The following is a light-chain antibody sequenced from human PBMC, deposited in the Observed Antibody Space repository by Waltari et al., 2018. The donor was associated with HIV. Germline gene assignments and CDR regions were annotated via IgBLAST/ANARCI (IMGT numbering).Light chain of an antibody. Sequence: EIVLTQSPGTLSLSPGERVTISCRASQSVPANYVAWYQQKPAQAPRLLIYAASSMATGIPDRFSGGGSGTDFTLTINSLEPEDFAVYFCQQYGSSLFTFGPWTKVDLK. CDR1: QSVPANY. CDR3: QQYGSSLFT. J-gene: IGKJ3*01. V-gene: IGKV3-20*01. CDR2: AAS.